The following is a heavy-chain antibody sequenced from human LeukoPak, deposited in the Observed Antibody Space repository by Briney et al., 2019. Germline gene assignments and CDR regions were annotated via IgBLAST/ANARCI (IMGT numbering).Heavy chain of an antibody. D-gene: IGHD5-12*01. Sequence: GRSLRLSCAASGFSFDDHTMHWVRQAPGKGLEWVSSITWNSGKIAYADSVKGRFSISRDNANSSLHLQMNSLRPEDTALYYCAKDVGEDILTTIAYDYWGQGTRVTVSS. CDR1: GFSFDDHT. V-gene: IGHV3-9*01. CDR2: ITWNSGKI. J-gene: IGHJ4*02. CDR3: AKDVGEDILTTIAYDY.